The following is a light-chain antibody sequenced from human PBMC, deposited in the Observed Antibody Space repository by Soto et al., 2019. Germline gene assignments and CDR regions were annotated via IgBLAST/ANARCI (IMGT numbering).Light chain of an antibody. CDR3: QQSYNTPLYT. CDR2: GAS. V-gene: IGKV1-39*01. Sequence: DIQMTQSPSSLSASVGDRVTITCRASQSITIYLNWYQQKPGKAPKLLIYGASRLQSGVPSRFSGSGSGTDFTLTISSLQPEDFATYYCQQSYNTPLYTFGQGTKLEIK. J-gene: IGKJ2*01. CDR1: QSITIY.